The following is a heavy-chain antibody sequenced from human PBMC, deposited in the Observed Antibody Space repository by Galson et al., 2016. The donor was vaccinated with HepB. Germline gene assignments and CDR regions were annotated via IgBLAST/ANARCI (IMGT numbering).Heavy chain of an antibody. D-gene: IGHD3-10*01. V-gene: IGHV4-31*03. CDR1: GGSISSGGYY. Sequence: TLSLTCTVSGGSISSGGYYWHWIRQHPGTGLEWIGYFHYSGSTYSNPSLQTRITISGDTSKNQFSLKLSTLTAADTAVYYCARQRGANYFYGMDVWGQGTTVTVSS. J-gene: IGHJ6*02. CDR3: ARQRGANYFYGMDV. CDR2: FHYSGST.